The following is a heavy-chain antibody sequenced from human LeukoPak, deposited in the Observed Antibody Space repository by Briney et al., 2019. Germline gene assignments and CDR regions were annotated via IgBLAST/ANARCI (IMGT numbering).Heavy chain of an antibody. CDR2: ISTSSSYI. D-gene: IGHD6-13*01. Sequence: GGSLRLSCAASGFTFSSYAMSWVRQAPGKGLEWVSSISTSSSYIHYADSVKGRITISRDNAKKLLYLQMHSLRAEDTAVYYCARGAEGIAASDSNFDYWGQGTLVSVSS. CDR1: GFTFSSYA. CDR3: ARGAEGIAASDSNFDY. V-gene: IGHV3-21*01. J-gene: IGHJ4*02.